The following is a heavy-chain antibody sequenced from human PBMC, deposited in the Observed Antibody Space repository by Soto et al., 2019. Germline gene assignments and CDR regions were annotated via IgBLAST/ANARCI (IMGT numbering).Heavy chain of an antibody. V-gene: IGHV3-23*01. CDR3: AKARKYSSPYDA. Sequence: EVQLLESGGGLVQPGGSLRLSCATSGFMFGSYAMNWVRQAPGKGLEWVSVISGGGSTTNYADSVRGRFTTSRDSSTDTVYLQIYSLRVEDTAVYYCAKARKYSSPYDAWGQGTLVTVSS. CDR2: ISGGGSTT. J-gene: IGHJ5*02. D-gene: IGHD6-19*01. CDR1: GFMFGSYA.